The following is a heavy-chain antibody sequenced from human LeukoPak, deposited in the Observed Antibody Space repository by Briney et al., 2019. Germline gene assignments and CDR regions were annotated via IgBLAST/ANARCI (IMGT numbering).Heavy chain of an antibody. Sequence: GIIYPGDSDTRYSPSFQGQVTISADKSISTAYLQWSSLKASDTAMYYCARHEGGYGADYWGQGTLVTVSS. D-gene: IGHD4/OR15-4a*01. CDR3: ARHEGGYGADY. V-gene: IGHV5-51*01. CDR2: IYPGDSDT. J-gene: IGHJ4*02.